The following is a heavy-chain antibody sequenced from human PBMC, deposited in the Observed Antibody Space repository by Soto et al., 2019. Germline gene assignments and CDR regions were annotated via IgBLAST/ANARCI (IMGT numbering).Heavy chain of an antibody. CDR3: ARSLVWAYGEHWFEL. D-gene: IGHD4-17*01. Sequence: QLQLQESGSGLVKPSQTLSLTCTVSGGSISSGGYSWSWIRPPPGKGLVWFGYIYHRGSTYYNPSLKCRVPITVDGYKNLFSLAVASVRAADTAVYFCARSLVWAYGEHWFELWGQGNLVTGSS. J-gene: IGHJ5*02. CDR2: IYHRGST. V-gene: IGHV4-30-2*01. CDR1: GGSISSGGYS.